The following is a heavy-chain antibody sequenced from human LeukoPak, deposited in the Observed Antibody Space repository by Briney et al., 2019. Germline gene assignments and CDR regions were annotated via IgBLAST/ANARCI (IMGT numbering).Heavy chain of an antibody. CDR2: ISSSSSYI. J-gene: IGHJ6*02. D-gene: IGHD6-19*01. V-gene: IGHV3-21*01. CDR3: VRDQTGEQWLINYYYGMDV. CDR1: GFTFSSYS. Sequence: GGSLRLSCAASGFTFSSYSMNWVRQAPGKGLEWVSSISSSSSYIYYADSVKGRFTISRDNAKNSLYLQMNSLRAEDTAVYYCVRDQTGEQWLINYYYGMDVWGQGTTVTVSS.